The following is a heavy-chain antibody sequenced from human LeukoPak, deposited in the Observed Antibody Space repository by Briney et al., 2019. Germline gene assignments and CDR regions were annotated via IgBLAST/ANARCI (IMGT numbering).Heavy chain of an antibody. V-gene: IGHV3-7*01. CDR1: GFTFSSYW. J-gene: IGHJ4*02. Sequence: GGSLRLSCAASGFTFSSYWMSWVRQAPGKGLGWVANIKQDGSEKYYVDSVKGRFTISRDNAKKSLYLLMNSLRAEDTAVYYCARDDTVTTRVGFIDWGQGTLVTVSS. CDR3: ARDDTVTTRVGFID. CDR2: IKQDGSEK. D-gene: IGHD4-17*01.